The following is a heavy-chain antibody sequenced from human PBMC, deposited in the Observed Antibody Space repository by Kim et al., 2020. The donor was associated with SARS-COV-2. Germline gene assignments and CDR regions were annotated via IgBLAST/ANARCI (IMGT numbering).Heavy chain of an antibody. V-gene: IGHV3-30*18. CDR2: ISYDGSNK. Sequence: GGSLRLSCAASGFTFSNYGMHWVRQAPGKGLEWVAVISYDGSNKYYAASVKGRFTISRDNSKNTLYLQMNSLRDEDTAVYYCAKEEGSGYSSGWTYYYYGMDVWGQGTMVTVS. CDR3: AKEEGSGYSSGWTYYYYGMDV. CDR1: GFTFSNYG. D-gene: IGHD6-19*01. J-gene: IGHJ6*02.